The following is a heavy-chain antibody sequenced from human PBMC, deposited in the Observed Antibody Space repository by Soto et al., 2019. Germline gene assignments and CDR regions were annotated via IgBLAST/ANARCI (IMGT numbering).Heavy chain of an antibody. J-gene: IGHJ6*03. V-gene: IGHV4-4*02. D-gene: IGHD1-7*01. CDR3: ARIAGTTFYYYYYYMDV. Sequence: SETLSLTCAVSSGSIISSKWWSWVRQPPGKGLEWIGEIYHSGSTNYNPSLKSRVTISVDTSKNQFSLKLSSVTAADTAVYYCARIAGTTFYYYYYYMDVWGKGTTVTVSS. CDR2: IYHSGST. CDR1: SGSIISSKW.